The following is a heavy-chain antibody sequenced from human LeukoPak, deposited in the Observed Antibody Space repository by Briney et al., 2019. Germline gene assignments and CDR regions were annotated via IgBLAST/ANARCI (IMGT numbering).Heavy chain of an antibody. V-gene: IGHV3-7*01. CDR1: GFNFRSYW. Sequence: GGSLRLSCAASGFNFRSYWMSWVRQAPGKGLEWVANIKQDGSEKYYVDSVKGRFSISRDNAKKSLYLQMNSLRAEDTAVYYCARGQDWFDSWGQGTPVTVSS. CDR3: ARGQDWFDS. CDR2: IKQDGSEK. J-gene: IGHJ5*01.